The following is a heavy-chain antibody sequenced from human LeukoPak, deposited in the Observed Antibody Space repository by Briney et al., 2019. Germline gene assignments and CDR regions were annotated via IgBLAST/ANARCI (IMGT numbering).Heavy chain of an antibody. D-gene: IGHD3-22*01. CDR1: GFTFSSYS. J-gene: IGHJ6*03. CDR2: ISSSSSYI. V-gene: IGHV3-21*01. CDR3: ASSYYYDSSGYDRPGLGYYYYMDV. Sequence: GGSLRLSCAASGFTFSSYSMNWVRQAPGKGLEWVSSISSSSSYIYYADSVKGRFTISRDNAKNSLYLQMNSLRAEDTAVYYCASSYYYDSSGYDRPGLGYYYYMDVWGKGTTVTVSS.